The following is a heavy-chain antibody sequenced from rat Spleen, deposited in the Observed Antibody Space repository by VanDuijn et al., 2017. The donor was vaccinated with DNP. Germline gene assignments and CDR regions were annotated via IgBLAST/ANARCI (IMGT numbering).Heavy chain of an antibody. CDR2: INPDGSRT. CDR1: GFTFNTYW. J-gene: IGHJ4*01. D-gene: IGHD1-4*01. Sequence: EVQLVETGGDLVPPGRSLKLSCVASGFTFNTYWMFWIRQAPGKGLEWVATINPDGSRTYYRDSLKGRITISRDNAKSTLYLQMDSLRSEDTATYYCTTGAGSPWGQGTSVTVSS. CDR3: TTGAGSP. V-gene: IGHV5-58*01.